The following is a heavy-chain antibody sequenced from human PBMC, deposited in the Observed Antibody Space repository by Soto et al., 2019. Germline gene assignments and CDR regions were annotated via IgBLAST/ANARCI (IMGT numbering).Heavy chain of an antibody. CDR1: EINFHDYA. V-gene: IGHV3-9*01. CDR3: AKGVTIFGVNTDAFDI. Sequence: EVQLVESGGGLVQPGRSLRLSCAGSEINFHDYAMHWVRQAPGKGLEWVSGITWNMGSIGYADSVKGRFTISRDNAKNSLYLQMNSLRAEDTALYYCAKGVTIFGVNTDAFDIWGQGTMVTVSS. CDR2: ITWNMGSI. D-gene: IGHD3-3*01. J-gene: IGHJ3*02.